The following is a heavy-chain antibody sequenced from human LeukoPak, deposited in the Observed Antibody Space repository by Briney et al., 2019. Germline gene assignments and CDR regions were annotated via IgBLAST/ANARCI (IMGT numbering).Heavy chain of an antibody. CDR1: GFTFSSYA. CDR2: IPYDGSNK. Sequence: GGSLRLSCAASGFTFSSYAMHWVRQAPGKGLEWVAVIPYDGSNKYYADSVKGRFTISRDNSKNTLYLQMNSLRAEDTAVYYCARARTVVTSKDYWGQGTLVTVSS. V-gene: IGHV3-30-3*01. CDR3: ARARTVVTSKDY. D-gene: IGHD2-21*02. J-gene: IGHJ4*02.